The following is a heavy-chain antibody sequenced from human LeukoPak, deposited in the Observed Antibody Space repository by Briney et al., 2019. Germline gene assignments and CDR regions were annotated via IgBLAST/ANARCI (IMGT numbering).Heavy chain of an antibody. CDR3: AKDRSCTGSSCNVGS. CDR2: ISGSGGST. V-gene: IGHV3-23*01. J-gene: IGHJ3*01. CDR1: GFTFSSFA. Sequence: PGGSLRLSCAASGFTFSSFAMSWVRQAPGKGLEWVSAISGSGGSTYYADSVKGRFTISRDNSKNTLFLQMNSLRAEETAVYYCAKDRSCTGSSCNVGSWGQGTMVTVSS. D-gene: IGHD2-2*01.